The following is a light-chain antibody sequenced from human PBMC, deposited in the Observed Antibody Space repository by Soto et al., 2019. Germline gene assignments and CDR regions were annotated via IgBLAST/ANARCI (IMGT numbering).Light chain of an antibody. Sequence: EIVLTQSPGTLSLSPGERATLYCRASQSVSNNYLAWYQQKPGQAPRLLIYGASNRATGIPDRFSGSGSGTDFTLTISRLEPEDSAVYYCQQYNSWLWTFGQGTKGDIK. CDR2: GAS. CDR1: QSVSNNY. CDR3: QQYNSWLWT. J-gene: IGKJ1*01. V-gene: IGKV3-20*01.